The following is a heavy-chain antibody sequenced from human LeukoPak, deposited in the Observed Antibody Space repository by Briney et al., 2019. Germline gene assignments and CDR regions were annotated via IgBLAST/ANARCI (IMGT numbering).Heavy chain of an antibody. D-gene: IGHD3-10*01. J-gene: IGHJ3*02. Sequence: GGSLRLSCAASGFTFSSYWMHWVRQAPGKGLVWVSRINSDGSSTSYADSVKGRFTISRDNAKNTLYLQMSSLRAEDTAVYYCAITGVADAFDIWGQGTMVTVSS. V-gene: IGHV3-74*01. CDR1: GFTFSSYW. CDR2: INSDGSST. CDR3: AITGVADAFDI.